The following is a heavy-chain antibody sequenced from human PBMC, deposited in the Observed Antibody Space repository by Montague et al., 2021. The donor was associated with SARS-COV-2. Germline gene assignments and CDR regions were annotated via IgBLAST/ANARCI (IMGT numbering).Heavy chain of an antibody. V-gene: IGHV4-59*08. D-gene: IGHD1-7*01. CDR3: AVELDYFFDY. CDR2: IYYNGNT. CDR1: GGSINSFY. Sequence: SETLSLTCTVSGGSINSFYWGWVRQPPGKALEWIGSIYYNGNTNYNPSLERRALMSIDTSKNQFSLRLSSVTASDTAVYYCAVELDYFFDYWGQGILVTVSS. J-gene: IGHJ4*02.